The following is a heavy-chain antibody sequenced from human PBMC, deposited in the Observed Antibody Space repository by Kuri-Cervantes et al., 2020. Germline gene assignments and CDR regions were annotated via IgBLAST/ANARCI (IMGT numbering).Heavy chain of an antibody. J-gene: IGHJ4*02. CDR1: GFTFSNAW. V-gene: IGHV3-15*01. CDR2: IKSKTDGGTS. CDR3: ARMAYSGYDTFDY. Sequence: ETLSLTCVASGFTFSNAWMTWVRQAPGKGLEWVGRIKSKTDGGTSDYGAPVKGRFTFSRDDSANTLYLQMNSLRAEDTAVYYCARMAYSGYDTFDYWGQGTLVTVSS. D-gene: IGHD5-12*01.